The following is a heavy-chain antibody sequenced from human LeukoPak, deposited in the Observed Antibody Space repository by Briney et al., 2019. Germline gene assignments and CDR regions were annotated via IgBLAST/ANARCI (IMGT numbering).Heavy chain of an antibody. D-gene: IGHD3-22*01. J-gene: IGHJ4*02. CDR1: GFTVSSNS. Sequence: GGSLRLSCTVSGFTVSSNSMNWVRQAPGKGLEWVSSISSSSSYIYYADSVKGRFTISRDNAKNSLYLQMNSLRAEDTAVYYCARDTGYDSSGYYHYWGQGTLVTVSS. V-gene: IGHV3-21*01. CDR2: ISSSSSYI. CDR3: ARDTGYDSSGYYHY.